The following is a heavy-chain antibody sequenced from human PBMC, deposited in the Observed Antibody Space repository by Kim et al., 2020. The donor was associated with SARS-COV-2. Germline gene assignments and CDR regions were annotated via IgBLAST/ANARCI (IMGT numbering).Heavy chain of an antibody. J-gene: IGHJ6*02. D-gene: IGHD2-8*01. CDR1: GNTFSGYW. CDR3: ARANYYRMDV. V-gene: IGHV3-74*01. Sequence: GGSLRLSCAASGNTFSGYWMHWVRQVPGKGLVWVSLISIDGSRTLYADFVKGRFTISRDNAKNTLYLQISSLRAEDTAVYYCARANYYRMDVWGQGTTVT. CDR2: ISIDGSRT.